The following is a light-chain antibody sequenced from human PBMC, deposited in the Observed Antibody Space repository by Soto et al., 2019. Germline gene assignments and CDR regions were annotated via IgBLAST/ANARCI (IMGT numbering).Light chain of an antibody. Sequence: QSALTQPASVSGSPGQSISISCTGTSSDDGGYDYVSWYQQHPGKAPKLVIYDVSDRPSGVSSRFSGSKPGNTASLTISGLQAEDEADYYCNSYTATSTWVFGGGTQLTVL. CDR3: NSYTATSTWV. CDR1: SSDDGGYDY. CDR2: DVS. J-gene: IGLJ3*02. V-gene: IGLV2-14*01.